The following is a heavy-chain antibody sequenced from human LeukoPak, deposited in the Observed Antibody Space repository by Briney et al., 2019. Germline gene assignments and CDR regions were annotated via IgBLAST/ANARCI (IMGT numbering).Heavy chain of an antibody. J-gene: IGHJ5*02. Sequence: SETLSLTCIVSGGSVSRYSWNWIRQTPGKGLEWIGYISKSGDTSYNPSLKSRVTISVDMSKNQFSLKLSSVTAADTAVYYCASPGPRIQPWGQGTLVTVSS. D-gene: IGHD5-18*01. V-gene: IGHV4-4*09. CDR1: GGSVSRYS. CDR2: ISKSGDT. CDR3: ASPGPRIQP.